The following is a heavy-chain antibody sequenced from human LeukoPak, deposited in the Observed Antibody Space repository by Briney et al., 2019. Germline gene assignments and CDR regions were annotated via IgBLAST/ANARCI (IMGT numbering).Heavy chain of an antibody. J-gene: IGHJ6*02. Sequence: GGSLRLSCAASGFTFSSYAMSWVRQAPGKGLEWVSAISGSGGSTYYADSVKGRFTISRNNSKNTLYLQMNSLRAEDTAVYYCAKVRRDIVVVPAAQYYYYGMDVWGQGTTVTVSS. V-gene: IGHV3-23*01. CDR1: GFTFSSYA. D-gene: IGHD2-2*01. CDR2: ISGSGGST. CDR3: AKVRRDIVVVPAAQYYYYGMDV.